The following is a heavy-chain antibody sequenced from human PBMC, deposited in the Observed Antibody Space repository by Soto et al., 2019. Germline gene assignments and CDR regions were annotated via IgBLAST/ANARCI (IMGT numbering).Heavy chain of an antibody. Sequence: PGGSLRLSCAASGFTFSSYWMHWDRQAPGKGLEWVSRIEGDGSSTTSADSVKGRFTVSRDDARNTLYLQMSSLRADDTAIYYCAREGLDTAGFFDVWGQGTMVTVSS. V-gene: IGHV3-74*01. CDR3: AREGLDTAGFFDV. D-gene: IGHD6-13*01. CDR1: GFTFSSYW. J-gene: IGHJ3*01. CDR2: IEGDGSST.